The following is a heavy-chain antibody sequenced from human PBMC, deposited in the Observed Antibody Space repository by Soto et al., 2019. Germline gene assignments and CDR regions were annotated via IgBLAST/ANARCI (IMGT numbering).Heavy chain of an antibody. CDR1: GGSFSGYY. CDR3: ARCNDPDYYDSSGFNWFDP. J-gene: IGHJ5*02. Sequence: PSETLSLTCAVYGGSFSGYYWSWIRQPPGKGLEWIGEINHSGSTNYNPSLKSRVTISVDTSKNQFSLKLSSVTAADTAVYYCARCNDPDYYDSSGFNWFDPWGQGTLVT. CDR2: INHSGST. V-gene: IGHV4-34*01. D-gene: IGHD3-22*01.